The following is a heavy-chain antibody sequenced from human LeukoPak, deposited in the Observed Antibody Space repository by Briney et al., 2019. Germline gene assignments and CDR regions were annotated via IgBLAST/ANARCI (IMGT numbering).Heavy chain of an antibody. D-gene: IGHD5-18*01. Sequence: SETLSLTCAVYGGSFSSYYWSWIRQPPGKGLEWIGYIYYSGSTNYNPSLKSRVTISVDTSKNQFSLKLTSVTAADTAVYYCARTTEGGYTYGYFYYYYMDVWGKGTTVTISS. V-gene: IGHV4-59*01. CDR1: GGSFSSYY. CDR2: IYYSGST. CDR3: ARTTEGGYTYGYFYYYYMDV. J-gene: IGHJ6*03.